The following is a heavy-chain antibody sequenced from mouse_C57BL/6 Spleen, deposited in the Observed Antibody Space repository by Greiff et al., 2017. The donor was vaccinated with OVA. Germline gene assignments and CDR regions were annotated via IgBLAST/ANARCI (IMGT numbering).Heavy chain of an antibody. D-gene: IGHD1-1*01. CDR1: GYTFTDYY. CDR2: INPNNGGT. CDR3: AREGYYYGSRGAMDY. V-gene: IGHV1-26*01. J-gene: IGHJ4*01. Sequence: EVQLQQSGPELVKPGASVKISCKASGYTFTDYYMNWVKQSHGKSLEWIGDINPNNGGTSYNQTFKGKATLTVDKSSSTAYMALRSLTSEDSAVYYCAREGYYYGSRGAMDYWGQGTSVTVSS.